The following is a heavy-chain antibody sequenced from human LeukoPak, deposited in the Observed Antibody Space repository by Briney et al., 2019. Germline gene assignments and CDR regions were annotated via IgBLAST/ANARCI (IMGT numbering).Heavy chain of an antibody. D-gene: IGHD4-23*01. V-gene: IGHV4-34*01. CDR3: ARDLGLRWSYAAFDI. Sequence: PSETLSLTCAVYGGSFSGYYWSWIRQPPGKGLEWIGEINHSGSTNYNPSLKSRVTISVDTSKNQLPLKLSSVTAADTAVYYCARDLGLRWSYAAFDIWGQGTMVTVSS. CDR1: GGSFSGYY. J-gene: IGHJ3*02. CDR2: INHSGST.